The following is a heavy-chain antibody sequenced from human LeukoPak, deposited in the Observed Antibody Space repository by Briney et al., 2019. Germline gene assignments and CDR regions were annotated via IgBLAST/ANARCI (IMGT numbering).Heavy chain of an antibody. CDR3: ASLSSYGRYYYYYYMDV. CDR2: IYYSGST. V-gene: IGHV4-39*01. Sequence: SETLSLTCTVSGGSISSSSYYCGWIRQPPGKGLEWIGSIYYSGSTYYNPSLKSRVTISVDTSKNQFSLKLSSVTAADTAVYYCASLSSYGRYYYYYYMDVWGKGTTVTVSS. J-gene: IGHJ6*03. D-gene: IGHD6-13*01. CDR1: GGSISSSSYY.